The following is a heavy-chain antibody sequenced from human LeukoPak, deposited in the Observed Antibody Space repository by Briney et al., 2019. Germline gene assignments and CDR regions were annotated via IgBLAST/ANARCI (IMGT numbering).Heavy chain of an antibody. CDR1: GYTFTGYL. Sequence: GASVKVSCKASGYTFTGYLMHWVRQAPGQGLEWMGRINPNSGGTNYAQKFQGRVTMTRATSMNTAYMELSNLRSDDTAVYYCAKAYCGAECSYTWFDPWGQGTLVTVSS. V-gene: IGHV1-2*06. CDR2: INPNSGGT. J-gene: IGHJ5*02. D-gene: IGHD2-21*01. CDR3: AKAYCGAECSYTWFDP.